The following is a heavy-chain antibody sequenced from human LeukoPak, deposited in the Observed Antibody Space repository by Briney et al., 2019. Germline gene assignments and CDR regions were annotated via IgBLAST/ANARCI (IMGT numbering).Heavy chain of an antibody. J-gene: IGHJ4*02. CDR1: GFTFSSYG. CDR3: ARDSSTYYYGSGSYGGSVDY. CDR2: IRYDGSNK. D-gene: IGHD3-10*01. V-gene: IGHV3-30*02. Sequence: GGSLRLSCAASGFTFSSYGLHWVRQAPGKGLDWVSLIRYDGSNKYYADSVKGRFTISRDNSKNTLYLQLNSLRAEDTAVYYCARDSSTYYYGSGSYGGSVDYWGQGTLVTVSS.